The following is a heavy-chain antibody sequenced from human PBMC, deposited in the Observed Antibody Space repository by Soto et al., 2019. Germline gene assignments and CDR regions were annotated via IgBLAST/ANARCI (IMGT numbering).Heavy chain of an antibody. D-gene: IGHD2-2*02. J-gene: IGHJ6*02. Sequence: ASVKVSCKASGYTFTSYAMHWVRQAPGQRLEWMGWVNAGNGNTKYSQKFQGRVTITRDTSASTAYMELSSLRSEDTAVYYCARGYCSSTSCYKPNVHYGMDVWGQGTTVTVSS. V-gene: IGHV1-3*01. CDR3: ARGYCSSTSCYKPNVHYGMDV. CDR2: VNAGNGNT. CDR1: GYTFTSYA.